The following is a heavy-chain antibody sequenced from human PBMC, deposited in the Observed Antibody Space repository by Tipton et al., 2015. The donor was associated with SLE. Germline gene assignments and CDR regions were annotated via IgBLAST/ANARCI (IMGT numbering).Heavy chain of an antibody. CDR1: GGSISSHY. Sequence: LRLSCTVSGGSISSHYWSWIRQPPGKGLEWIGYIYYSGSTNYNPSLKSRVTISVDTSKNQFSLKLSSVTAADTAVYYCAVGVATMGDAFDIWGQGTMVTVSS. V-gene: IGHV4-59*11. J-gene: IGHJ3*02. CDR3: AVGVATMGDAFDI. D-gene: IGHD5-12*01. CDR2: IYYSGST.